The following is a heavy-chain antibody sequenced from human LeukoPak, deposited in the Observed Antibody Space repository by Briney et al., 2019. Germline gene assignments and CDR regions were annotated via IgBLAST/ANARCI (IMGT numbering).Heavy chain of an antibody. V-gene: IGHV3-23*01. D-gene: IGHD6-19*01. CDR3: AKHDRRSVAGSVGFAY. Sequence: GGSLRLSCAASGFTFSSYAMSWVRQAPGQGLEWVSGISGSGGSTYYADSVKGRFTISRDNSKNTLNLQMNSLRAEDTALYYCAKHDRRSVAGSVGFAYWGQGTRLTVSS. J-gene: IGHJ4*02. CDR1: GFTFSSYA. CDR2: ISGSGGST.